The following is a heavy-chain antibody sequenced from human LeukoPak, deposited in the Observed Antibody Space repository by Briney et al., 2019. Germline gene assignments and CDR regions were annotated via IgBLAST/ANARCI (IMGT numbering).Heavy chain of an antibody. CDR2: IIPIFGTA. CDR1: GGTFSSYA. Sequence: GSWVKFSCKASGGTFSSYAITGGRRAPGQGLGWMGGIIPIFGTATYAQKFQGRVTITADESTSTAYMELRSLRSEDTAVYYCARVRAVAGAILGYCGQGTLVTVSS. D-gene: IGHD6-19*01. V-gene: IGHV1-69*01. CDR3: ARVRAVAGAILGY. J-gene: IGHJ4*02.